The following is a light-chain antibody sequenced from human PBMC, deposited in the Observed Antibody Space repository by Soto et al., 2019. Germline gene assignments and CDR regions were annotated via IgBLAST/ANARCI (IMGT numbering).Light chain of an antibody. CDR3: CSYAGRSTYV. J-gene: IGLJ1*01. CDR2: EGS. Sequence: QSALTQPASVSGSPGQSITISCTGTSSDVGSYNLVSWYQQHPGKAPKLMIYEGSKRPSGVSNRFSGSKSGNTASLTISGLQAEDEADYYCCSYAGRSTYVFGTGTTVTAL. V-gene: IGLV2-23*01. CDR1: SSDVGSYNL.